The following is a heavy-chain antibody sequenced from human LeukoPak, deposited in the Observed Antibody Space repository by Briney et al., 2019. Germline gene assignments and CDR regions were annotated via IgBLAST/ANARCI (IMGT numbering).Heavy chain of an antibody. V-gene: IGHV3-30*18. CDR1: GFTFSSYG. J-gene: IGHJ3*02. CDR2: ISYDGSNK. CDR3: AKDYYDSSGYYFDAFDI. Sequence: GGSLRLSCAASGFTFSSYGMHWVRQAPGKGLEWVAVISYDGSNKYYADSVKGRFTISRDNSKNTLYLQMNSLRAEDTAVYYCAKDYYDSSGYYFDAFDIWGQGTMVTVYS. D-gene: IGHD3-22*01.